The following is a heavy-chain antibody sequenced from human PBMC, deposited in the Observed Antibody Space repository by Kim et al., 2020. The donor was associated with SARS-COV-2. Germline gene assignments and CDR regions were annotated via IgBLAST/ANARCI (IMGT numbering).Heavy chain of an antibody. Sequence: YAESVKGRFTISRDNSKNTLYLQMNSLRAEDTAVYYCARDGRFLEWSYIDYWGQGTLVTVSS. D-gene: IGHD3-3*01. CDR3: ARDGRFLEWSYIDY. V-gene: IGHV3-33*01. J-gene: IGHJ4*02.